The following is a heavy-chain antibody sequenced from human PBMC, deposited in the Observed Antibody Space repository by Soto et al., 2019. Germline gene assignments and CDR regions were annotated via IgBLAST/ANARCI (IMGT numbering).Heavy chain of an antibody. Sequence: GGSLRLSCVGSGFSLANFPMNWVRQTPGKGLEWISYISPRGDNIYYTESVKGRFTISRDNARNSLYLQMNSLRDEDAALYYCATRPPSNIGCPYYFDSWVQGVPVTVSS. CDR1: GFSLANFP. CDR3: ATRPPSNIGCPYYFDS. J-gene: IGHJ4*02. CDR2: ISPRGDNI. D-gene: IGHD6-19*01. V-gene: IGHV3-48*02.